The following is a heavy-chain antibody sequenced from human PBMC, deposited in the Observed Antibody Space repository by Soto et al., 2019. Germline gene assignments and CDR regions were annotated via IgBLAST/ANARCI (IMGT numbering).Heavy chain of an antibody. V-gene: IGHV3-23*01. D-gene: IGHD2-15*01. CDR3: ARRSSGRLTTAWAPLDW. CDR1: GFMFSDYA. Sequence: GGSLRLSCAASGFMFSDYAMTWARQAPGKELEWVSGLLRPGRSTYYADSVKGRFTISGDTSANTVYLQMDSLRAEDTAVYYCARRSSGRLTTAWAPLDWWGQGTLVTVSS. J-gene: IGHJ4*02. CDR2: LLRPGRST.